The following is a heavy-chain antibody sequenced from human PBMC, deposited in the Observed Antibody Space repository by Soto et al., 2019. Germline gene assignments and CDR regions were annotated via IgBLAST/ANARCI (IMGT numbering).Heavy chain of an antibody. V-gene: IGHV3-11*03. Sequence: GGSLRLSCAASGFTLSDYYMTWIRQAPGKGLEWISYISTNSRYTKYADSVKGRFTISRDDAKNSLYLQMNSLRVEDTAVYYCARVDDILTSAWLDPWGQGTLVTVSS. CDR2: ISTNSRYT. J-gene: IGHJ5*02. D-gene: IGHD3-9*01. CDR1: GFTLSDYY. CDR3: ARVDDILTSAWLDP.